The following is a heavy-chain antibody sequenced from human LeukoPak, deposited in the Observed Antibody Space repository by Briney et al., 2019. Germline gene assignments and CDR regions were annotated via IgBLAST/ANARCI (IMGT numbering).Heavy chain of an antibody. CDR2: IIPIFGTA. D-gene: IGHD6-13*01. Sequence: SVKVSCKASGGTFSSYAISWVRQAPGQGLEWMGGIIPIFGTANYAQKFQGRVTITADESTSTAYMELSSLRSEDTAVYYCARDNYSSSSYRAGFDYWGQGTLVTVSS. CDR1: GGTFSSYA. J-gene: IGHJ4*02. CDR3: ARDNYSSSSYRAGFDY. V-gene: IGHV1-69*13.